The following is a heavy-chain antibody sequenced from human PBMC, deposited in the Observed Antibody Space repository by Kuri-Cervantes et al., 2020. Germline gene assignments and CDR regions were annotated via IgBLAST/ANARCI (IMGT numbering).Heavy chain of an antibody. D-gene: IGHD3-22*01. J-gene: IGHJ4*02. CDR3: ARHEYSNYYDSSGLSSNFDC. Sequence: SETLSLTCAVSGGSISSTNWWSWVRQPPGKGLEWIGEIHHHGNTNYNPSLKSRVSISIDKSKNQFSLKLSSVTAADTAVYYCARHEYSNYYDSSGLSSNFDCWGQGTLVTVSS. CDR2: IHHHGNT. V-gene: IGHV4-4*02. CDR1: GGSISSTNW.